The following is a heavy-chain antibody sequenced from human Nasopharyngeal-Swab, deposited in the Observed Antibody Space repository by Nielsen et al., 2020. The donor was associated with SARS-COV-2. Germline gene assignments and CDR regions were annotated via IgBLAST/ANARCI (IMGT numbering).Heavy chain of an antibody. CDR3: ARDHGGGTIAEALGPFYDYYYMDV. CDR2: IKQDGSEK. D-gene: IGHD6-19*01. J-gene: IGHJ6*03. V-gene: IGHV3-7*01. CDR1: GFTFSSYW. Sequence: GGSLTLSCAASGFTFSSYWMSWVRQAPGKGLEWVANIKQDGSEKYYVDSVKGRFTISRDNAKNSLYLQMNSLRAEDTAVYYCARDHGGGTIAEALGPFYDYYYMDVWGKGTTVTVSS.